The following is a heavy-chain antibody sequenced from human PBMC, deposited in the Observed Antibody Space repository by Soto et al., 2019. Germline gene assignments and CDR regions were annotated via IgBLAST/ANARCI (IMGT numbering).Heavy chain of an antibody. Sequence: QVQLVESGGGVVLPGRSLRLSCAASGFTFSSYGMHWVRQAPGKGLEWVAVISYDGSNKYYADSVKGRFTISRDNSKNTLYLQMNSLRAEDTAVYDCAKSIVGAIRSGMDVWGQGTTVTVSS. CDR1: GFTFSSYG. CDR2: ISYDGSNK. CDR3: AKSIVGAIRSGMDV. D-gene: IGHD1-26*01. V-gene: IGHV3-30*18. J-gene: IGHJ6*02.